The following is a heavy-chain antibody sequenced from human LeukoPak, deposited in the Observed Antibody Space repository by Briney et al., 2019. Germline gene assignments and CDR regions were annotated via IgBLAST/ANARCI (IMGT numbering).Heavy chain of an antibody. Sequence: KTSETLSLTCAVYGGSFSGYYWSWIRQPPGKGLEWIGEINHSGSTNYNPSLKSRVTISVDTSKNQFSLKLSSVTAADTAVYYCAMATYSGYEYFDYWGQGTLVTVSS. CDR3: AMATYSGYEYFDY. CDR2: INHSGST. V-gene: IGHV4-34*01. J-gene: IGHJ4*02. CDR1: GGSFSGYY. D-gene: IGHD5-12*01.